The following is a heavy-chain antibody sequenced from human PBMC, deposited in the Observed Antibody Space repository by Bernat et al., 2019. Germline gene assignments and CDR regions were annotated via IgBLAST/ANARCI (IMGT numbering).Heavy chain of an antibody. V-gene: IGHV3-30*02. J-gene: IGHJ4*02. CDR2: IRFDGSNQ. CDR1: GFTFSTYG. Sequence: QVQLVESGGGVVQPGGSLRLSCAASGFTFSTYGMHWVRQAPGKGLEWVAFIRFDGSNQYYADSVKGRFTVSRDNSKNTLFLQMNRVRPGDTAMYYCASELNGGLEYWGQGTLVSVSS. D-gene: IGHD1-1*01. CDR3: ASELNGGLEY.